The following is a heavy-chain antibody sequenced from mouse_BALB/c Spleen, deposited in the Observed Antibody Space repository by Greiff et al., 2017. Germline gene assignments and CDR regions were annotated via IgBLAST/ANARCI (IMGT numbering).Heavy chain of an antibody. CDR3: ARGGSWFAY. CDR1: GFTFSSYA. CDR2: ISSGGSYT. Sequence: EVKVVESGGGLVKPGGSLKLSCAASGFTFSSYAMSWVRQTPEKRLEWVATISSGGSYTYYPDSVKGRFTISRDNAKNTLYLQMSSLRSEDTAMYYCARGGSWFAYWGQGTLVTVSA. V-gene: IGHV5-9-3*01. J-gene: IGHJ3*01.